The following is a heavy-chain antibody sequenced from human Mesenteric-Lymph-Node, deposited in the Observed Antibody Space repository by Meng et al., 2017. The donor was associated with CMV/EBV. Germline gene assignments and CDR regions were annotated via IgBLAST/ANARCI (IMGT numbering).Heavy chain of an antibody. CDR3: ARDHWVAHYFDY. Sequence: ASVKVSCKASGGIFSNYVISWVRQAPGQGLEWMGWINPHSGGTSYAQKFQGRVTMTWDTSLTTAYVDLSGLSYDDTAVYYCARDHWVAHYFDYWGQGTLVTVSS. V-gene: IGHV1-2*02. CDR1: GGIFSNYV. D-gene: IGHD5-12*01. CDR2: INPHSGGT. J-gene: IGHJ4*02.